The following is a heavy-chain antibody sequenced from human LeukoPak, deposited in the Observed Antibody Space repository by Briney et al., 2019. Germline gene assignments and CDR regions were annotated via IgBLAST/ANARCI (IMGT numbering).Heavy chain of an antibody. Sequence: SVKVSCKASGGTFSSYAISWVRQAPGQGLEWMGGIIPIFGTANYAQKFQGRVTITADESTSTAYMELSSLRSEDTAVYYCAYSSSWYPTGVYFDYWGQGTLVTVPS. CDR1: GGTFSSYA. CDR3: AYSSSWYPTGVYFDY. J-gene: IGHJ4*02. CDR2: IIPIFGTA. V-gene: IGHV1-69*01. D-gene: IGHD6-13*01.